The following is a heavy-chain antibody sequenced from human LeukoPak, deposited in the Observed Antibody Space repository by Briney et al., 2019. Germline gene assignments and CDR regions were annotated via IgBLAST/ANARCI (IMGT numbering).Heavy chain of an antibody. J-gene: IGHJ4*02. D-gene: IGHD3-9*01. V-gene: IGHV1-8*01. Sequence: ASVKVSCKASGYTFTSYDINWVRQATGQGLEWMGWMNPNSGNTGYAQKFQGRVTMTRNTSISTAYMELSSLRSEDTAVYYCARSYYDILTGYGDYYFDYWGQGTLVTVSS. CDR3: ARSYYDILTGYGDYYFDY. CDR2: MNPNSGNT. CDR1: GYTFTSYD.